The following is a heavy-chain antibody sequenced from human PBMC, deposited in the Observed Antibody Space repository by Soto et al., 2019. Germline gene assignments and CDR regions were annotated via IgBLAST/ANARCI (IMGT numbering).Heavy chain of an antibody. J-gene: IGHJ3*02. Sequence: GGSLRLSCAASGFTFSGSAMHWVRQASGKGLEWVGRIRSKANSYATAYAASVKGRFTISRDDSKNTAYLQMNSLKTEDTAVYYCARPSSGSYYAFDIWGQGTMVTVS. CDR1: GFTFSGSA. CDR2: IRSKANSYAT. CDR3: ARPSSGSYYAFDI. D-gene: IGHD1-26*01. V-gene: IGHV3-73*01.